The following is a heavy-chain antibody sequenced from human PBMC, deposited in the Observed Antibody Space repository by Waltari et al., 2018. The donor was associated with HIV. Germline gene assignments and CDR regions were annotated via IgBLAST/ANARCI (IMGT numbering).Heavy chain of an antibody. CDR3: ARRGGRSSPLGY. D-gene: IGHD6-13*01. CDR1: GFTFSSYW. Sequence: EVQLVESGGGLVQPGGSLRLSCAASGFTFSSYWMSWVRQAPGKGLEWVANIKQDGSEISYVDSVKGRFTISRDNAKNSLYLQMNSLRAEDTAVYFCARRGGRSSPLGYWGQGTLVTVSS. J-gene: IGHJ4*02. CDR2: IKQDGSEI. V-gene: IGHV3-7*01.